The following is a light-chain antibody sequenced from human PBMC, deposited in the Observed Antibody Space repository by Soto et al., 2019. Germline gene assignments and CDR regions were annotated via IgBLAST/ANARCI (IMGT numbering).Light chain of an antibody. J-gene: IGKJ4*01. V-gene: IGKV3-20*01. CDR1: QSVSSNY. CDR3: QRYGTSLPLT. Sequence: EIVLTQSPGTLSLSPGDRATLSCRASQSVSSNYLAWYQQKPGQAPRLIIYGASSRATGIPDRFSGSGSGTDFTLTISRVEPEDFAVYYCQRYGTSLPLTFGGGTRWRSN. CDR2: GAS.